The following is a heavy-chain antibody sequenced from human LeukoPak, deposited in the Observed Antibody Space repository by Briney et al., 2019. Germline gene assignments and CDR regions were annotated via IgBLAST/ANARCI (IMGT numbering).Heavy chain of an antibody. V-gene: IGHV3-23*01. CDR1: GFTFSDYA. J-gene: IGHJ2*01. CDR3: VKDVLRLNYGYFDL. D-gene: IGHD2-21*01. CDR2: ISGTARSA. Sequence: GGSLRLSCAASGFTFSDYAMGWVRQAPGKGLEWVSGISGTARSAYYTDSVKGRFTASRESSKKTLYLQMSSLRAEDTAVYYCVKDVLRLNYGYFDLWGRGTLVTVSS.